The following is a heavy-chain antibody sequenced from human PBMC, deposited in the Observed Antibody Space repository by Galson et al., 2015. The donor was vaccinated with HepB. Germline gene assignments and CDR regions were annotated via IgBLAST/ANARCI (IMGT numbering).Heavy chain of an antibody. Sequence: SVKVSCKASGYIFPNYAITWVRQAPGQGLEWLGWISSPNGRTNYAQKFQGTVTMTADTSTDTASMELRSLIADDTAFYYCARVPETTDGYWGQGTLVSVSS. V-gene: IGHV1-18*04. D-gene: IGHD1-14*01. CDR2: ISSPNGRT. CDR1: GYIFPNYA. J-gene: IGHJ4*02. CDR3: ARVPETTDGY.